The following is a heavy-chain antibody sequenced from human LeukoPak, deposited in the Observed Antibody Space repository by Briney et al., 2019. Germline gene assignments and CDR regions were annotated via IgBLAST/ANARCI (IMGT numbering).Heavy chain of an antibody. CDR2: IYHSGST. CDR1: GGSISSSSYY. V-gene: IGHV4-39*07. CDR3: ARGDEYYYDSRFDY. Sequence: SETLSLTCTVSGGSISSSSYYWGWIRQPPGKGLEWIGNIYHSGSTYYNPSLKSRVTISVDTSKNQFSLKLSSVTAADTAVYYCARGDEYYYDSRFDYWGQGTLVTVSS. D-gene: IGHD3-22*01. J-gene: IGHJ4*02.